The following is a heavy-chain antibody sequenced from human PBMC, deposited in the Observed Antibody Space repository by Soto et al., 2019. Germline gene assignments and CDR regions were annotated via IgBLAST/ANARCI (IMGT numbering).Heavy chain of an antibody. D-gene: IGHD3-10*01. CDR1: GFSLTARGVG. CDR2: IYWDDDE. V-gene: IGHV2-5*02. CDR3: AHRGSFAEGHPNWFDP. J-gene: IGHJ5*02. Sequence: QITLKESGPTLVKPTQTLTLTCTFSGFSLTARGVGVGWIRQPPGKALEWLALIYWDDDERYSPSLRSRLTLTKDTSRNQEVLTMTNMDPVDTATYYCAHRGSFAEGHPNWFDPGGQGALVTVSS.